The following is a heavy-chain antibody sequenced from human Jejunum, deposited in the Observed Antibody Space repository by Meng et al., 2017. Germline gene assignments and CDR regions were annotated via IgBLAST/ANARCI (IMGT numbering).Heavy chain of an antibody. CDR3: ARRRVAGSGTYDYFDL. CDR1: GYTFSSYY. CDR2: INPSGGTA. D-gene: IGHD6-19*01. J-gene: IGHJ4*02. Sequence: ASVKVSCKASGYTFSSYYIHWVRQAPGQGLEWRGIINPSGGTATYAATFQGRVTMTSDTSTSTEYMELSRLRSEDTAVFYCARRRVAGSGTYDYFDLWGQGSMVTVSS. V-gene: IGHV1-46*01.